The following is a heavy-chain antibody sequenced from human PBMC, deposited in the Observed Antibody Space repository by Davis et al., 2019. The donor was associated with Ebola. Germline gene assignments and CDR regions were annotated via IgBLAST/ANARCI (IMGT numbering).Heavy chain of an antibody. J-gene: IGHJ6*02. Sequence: SVKVSCKASGGTFSSYAISWVRQAPGQGLEWMGGIIPIFGTANYAQKFQGRVTITADKSTSTAYMELSSLRSEDTAVYYCARRAIAAAGGNYYYYGMDVWGQGTTVTVSS. CDR1: GGTFSSYA. D-gene: IGHD6-13*01. V-gene: IGHV1-69*06. CDR2: IIPIFGTA. CDR3: ARRAIAAAGGNYYYYGMDV.